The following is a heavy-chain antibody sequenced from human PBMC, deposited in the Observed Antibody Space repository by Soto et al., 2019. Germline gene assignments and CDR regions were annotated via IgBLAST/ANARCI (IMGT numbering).Heavy chain of an antibody. V-gene: IGHV1-69*06. CDR1: GGTFSSYA. J-gene: IGHJ1*01. D-gene: IGHD1-26*01. CDR2: IIPIFGTA. CDR3: ASQWERLPHFQH. Sequence: SVKVSCKASGGTFSSYAISWVRQAPGQGLEWMGGIIPIFGTANYAQKFQGRVTITADKSTSTAYMELSSLRSEDTAVYYCASQWERLPHFQHWGQGTLLTVSS.